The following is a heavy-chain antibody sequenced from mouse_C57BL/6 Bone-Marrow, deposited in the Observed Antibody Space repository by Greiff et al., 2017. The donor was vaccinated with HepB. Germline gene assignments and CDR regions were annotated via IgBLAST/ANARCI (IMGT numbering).Heavy chain of an antibody. CDR2: IWSGGST. CDR1: GFSLTSYG. Sequence: QVQLKQSGPGLVQPSQSLSITCTVSGFSLTSYGVHWVRQSPGKGLEWLGVIWSGGSTDYNAAFISRLSISKDNSKSQVFFKMNSLQADDTAIYYCARKGANWDFAYWGQGTLVTVSA. V-gene: IGHV2-2*01. CDR3: ARKGANWDFAY. J-gene: IGHJ3*01. D-gene: IGHD4-1*01.